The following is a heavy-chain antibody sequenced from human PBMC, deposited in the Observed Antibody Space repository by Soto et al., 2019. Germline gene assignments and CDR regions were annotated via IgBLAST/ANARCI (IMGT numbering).Heavy chain of an antibody. CDR1: GGSISSSSYY. V-gene: IGHV4-39*01. D-gene: IGHD5-12*01. CDR3: ARHRGIVAMYDY. CDR2: IYYSGST. Sequence: PSETLSLTCTVSGGSISSSSYYWGWIRQPPGKGLEWIGSIYYSGSTYYNPSLKSRVTISVDTSKNQFSLKLSSVTAADTAVYYCARHRGIVAMYDYWGQGTLVTVSS. J-gene: IGHJ4*02.